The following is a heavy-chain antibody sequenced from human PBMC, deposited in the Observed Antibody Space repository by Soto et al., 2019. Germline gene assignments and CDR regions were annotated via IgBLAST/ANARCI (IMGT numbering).Heavy chain of an antibody. CDR3: ARSYDFWSSPPANRFAS. CDR1: GGSVSSVISY. J-gene: IGHJ5*01. D-gene: IGHD3-3*01. Sequence: SENLSLTCTASGGSVSSVISYWSWIRQPPGKGLEWIGYIYYGESTNYNPSLKSRATISADTSKNQFSLKLRSVTAADTAVYYCARSYDFWSSPPANRFASCGQGTLVTVSS. CDR2: IYYGEST. V-gene: IGHV4-61*01.